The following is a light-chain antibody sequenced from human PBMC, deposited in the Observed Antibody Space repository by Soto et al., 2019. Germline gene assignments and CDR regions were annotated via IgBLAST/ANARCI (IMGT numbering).Light chain of an antibody. V-gene: IGKV1-8*01. CDR3: QQLNVYPST. Sequence: AIGMTQSPSSLSASTGDRVSISCRATEDIGRYLAWFQQIPGKAPKLLMYYASTLQTGVPSRFSGSGSGTDFTLTITNLQSEDFGTYYCQQLNVYPSTFGGGTKV. CDR1: EDIGRY. J-gene: IGKJ4*01. CDR2: YAS.